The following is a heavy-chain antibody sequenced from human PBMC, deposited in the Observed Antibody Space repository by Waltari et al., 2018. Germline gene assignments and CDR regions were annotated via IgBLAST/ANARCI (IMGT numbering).Heavy chain of an antibody. CDR1: GGTFSSYA. D-gene: IGHD3-22*01. J-gene: IGHJ1*01. Sequence: QVQLVQSGAEVKKPGSSVKVSCKASGGTFSSYAISWVRQAPGQGLEWMGKIIPIFVTANYAQKFQGRVTITADKSTSTAYMELSSLRSEDTAVYYCARATYYYDSSGYSHAEYFQHWGQGTLVTVSS. CDR2: IIPIFVTA. V-gene: IGHV1-69*08. CDR3: ARATYYYDSSGYSHAEYFQH.